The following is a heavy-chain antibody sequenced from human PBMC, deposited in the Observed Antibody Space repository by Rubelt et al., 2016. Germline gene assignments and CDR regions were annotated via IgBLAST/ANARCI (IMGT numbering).Heavy chain of an antibody. CDR1: GGSISGGSYH. J-gene: IGHJ4*02. D-gene: IGHD1-14*01. V-gene: IGHV4-39*07. CDR2: IYYNGST. CDR3: ARQSGSSAPLRD. Sequence: QLQLQESGPGLVKPSETLSLTCSVTGGSISGGSYHWGWIRQPPGKGLEWIGSIYYNGSTYCNPSLESRVTISVGRPKSQLSCGLGAGTAADTSMDACARQSGSSAPLRDWGQGTLVTVSS.